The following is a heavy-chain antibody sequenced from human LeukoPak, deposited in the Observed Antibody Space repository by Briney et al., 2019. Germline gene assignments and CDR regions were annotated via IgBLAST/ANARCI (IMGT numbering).Heavy chain of an antibody. D-gene: IGHD3-9*01. CDR1: GGSFSDYH. V-gene: IGHV4-34*01. CDR3: ARGYDILSYHSYYYGMDV. CDR2: INHSGNT. J-gene: IGHJ6*02. Sequence: SETLSLTCAVYGGSFSDYHWSWIRQPPGKGLEWIGEINHSGNTNYNPSLKSRVTISVDTSKNQFSLKLSSVTAADTAVYYCARGYDILSYHSYYYGMDVWGQGTTVTVSS.